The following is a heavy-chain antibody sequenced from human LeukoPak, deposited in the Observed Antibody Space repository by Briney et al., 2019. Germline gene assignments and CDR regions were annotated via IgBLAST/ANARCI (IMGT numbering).Heavy chain of an antibody. CDR1: GFALITKY. D-gene: IGHD6-19*01. V-gene: IGHV3-53*01. J-gene: IGHJ4*02. Sequence: PGGSLRLSCAASGFALITKYMSWVRQAPGKGVEGGSLIYASGSTYYTDSVKAQFTISRDISKNTLSLQMNSLRAEDTAVYYCASDAIGVAGTWGQGTLVTVSS. CDR3: ASDAIGVAGT. CDR2: IYASGST.